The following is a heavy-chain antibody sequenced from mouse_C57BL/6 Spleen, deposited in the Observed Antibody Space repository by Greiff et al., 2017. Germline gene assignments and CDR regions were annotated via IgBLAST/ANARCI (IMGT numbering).Heavy chain of an antibody. Sequence: EVQLQQPGPVLVKPGASVKLSCKASGYTFTAYYMNWVKQSHGQSLEWIGVIKPYKGGTSYNQKFKGKATLTVDKSSSTADMELNSLTSEDSAGYDCARGGEIYYDGKYAMDDWGQGTSVTVSS. V-gene: IGHV1-19*01. J-gene: IGHJ4*01. CDR3: ARGGEIYYDGKYAMDD. CDR1: GYTFTAYY. D-gene: IGHD1-1*01. CDR2: IKPYKGGT.